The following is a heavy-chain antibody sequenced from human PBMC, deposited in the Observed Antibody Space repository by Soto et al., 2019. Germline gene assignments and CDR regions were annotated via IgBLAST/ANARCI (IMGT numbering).Heavy chain of an antibody. CDR1: GGSISSYY. CDR2: IYYSGST. V-gene: IGHV4-59*01. J-gene: IGHJ4*02. Sequence: SETLSLTCTVSGGSISSYYGSWIRQPPGKGLEWIGYIYYSGSTNYNPSLKSRVTISVDTSKNQFSLKLSSVTAADTAVYYCARESRSWYGSIWDYWGQGTLVTV. CDR3: ARESRSWYGSIWDY. D-gene: IGHD6-13*01.